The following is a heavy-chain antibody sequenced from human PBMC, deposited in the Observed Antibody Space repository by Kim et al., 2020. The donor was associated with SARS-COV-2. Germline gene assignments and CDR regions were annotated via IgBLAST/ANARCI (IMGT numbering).Heavy chain of an antibody. V-gene: IGHV4-34*01. Sequence: SETLSLTCAVYGGSFSDYKWSWIRQPPGKGLEWIGEINHSGSTRHSPSLKSRVTISVDTSKSQFSLRLKSMTAADTAVYYCARGRAGVVPAPVLGLGPFYDYDAMDVWGQGTAVAVSS. D-gene: IGHD2-2*02. J-gene: IGHJ6*02. CDR3: ARGRAGVVPAPVLGLGPFYDYDAMDV. CDR2: INHSGST. CDR1: GGSFSDYK.